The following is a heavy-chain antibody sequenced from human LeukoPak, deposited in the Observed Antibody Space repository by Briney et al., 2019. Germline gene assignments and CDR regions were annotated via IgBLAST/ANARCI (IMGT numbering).Heavy chain of an antibody. J-gene: IGHJ6*02. CDR3: ARGGTARYYYYYGMDV. D-gene: IGHD5-18*01. CDR1: GGSFSGYY. Sequence: PSETLSLTCAVYGGSFSGYYWSWIRQPPGKGLGWIGEINHSGSTNYNPSLKSRVTISVDTSKNQFSLKLSSVTAADTAVYYCARGGTARYYYYYGMDVWGQGTTVTVSS. V-gene: IGHV4-34*01. CDR2: INHSGST.